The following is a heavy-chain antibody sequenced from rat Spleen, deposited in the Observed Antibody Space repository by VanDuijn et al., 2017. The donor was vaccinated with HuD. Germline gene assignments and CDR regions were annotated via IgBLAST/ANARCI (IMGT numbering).Heavy chain of an antibody. CDR1: GFIFNSYY. CDR3: TTWDYYDNRFDY. V-gene: IGHV5-27*01. CDR2: ISTAGSNT. D-gene: IGHD1-6*01. Sequence: EVQLVESGGGLVQPGGSLKLSCAASGFIFNSYYMVWVRQAPTKGLEWVAYISTAGSNTFYRDSVKGRFTISRDNDKSTLHLQMDSLRSEDTATYYCTTWDYYDNRFDYWGQG. J-gene: IGHJ2*01.